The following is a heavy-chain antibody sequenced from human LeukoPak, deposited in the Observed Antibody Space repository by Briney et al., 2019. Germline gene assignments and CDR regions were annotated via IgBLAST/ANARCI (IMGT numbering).Heavy chain of an antibody. Sequence: GGSLRLSCAASGFTFSSYEMNWVRQAPGKGLEWVPYISSSGSTIYYADSVKGRFTISRDNAKNSLYLQMNSLRAEDTAVYYCAELGITMIGGVWGKGTTVTISS. D-gene: IGHD3-10*02. CDR2: ISSSGSTI. J-gene: IGHJ6*04. V-gene: IGHV3-48*03. CDR3: AELGITMIGGV. CDR1: GFTFSSYE.